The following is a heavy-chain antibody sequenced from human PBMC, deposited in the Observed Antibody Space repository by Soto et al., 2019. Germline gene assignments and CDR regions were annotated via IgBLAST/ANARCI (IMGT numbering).Heavy chain of an antibody. CDR2: IIPIFGTA. Sequence: SVKVSCKASGGTFSSYAISWVRQAPGQGLEWMGGIIPIFGTANYAQKFQGRVTITADESTSTAYMELSSLRSEDTAVYYCARDWYNWNYGSQYNWFDPWGQGTLVTVSS. CDR1: GGTFSSYA. V-gene: IGHV1-69*13. CDR3: ARDWYNWNYGSQYNWFDP. D-gene: IGHD1-7*01. J-gene: IGHJ5*02.